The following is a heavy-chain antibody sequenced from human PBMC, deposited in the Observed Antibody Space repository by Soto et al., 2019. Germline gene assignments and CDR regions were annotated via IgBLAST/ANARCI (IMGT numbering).Heavy chain of an antibody. CDR3: ARDGLSRSSSFDY. J-gene: IGHJ4*02. CDR2: IYPGDSDA. Sequence: GESLKISCQGSGYSFTDYWIGWVRQMPGKGLEWMGIIYPGDSDAKYSPSFQGQVTMSADKSISTAYLQWSSLKPSDTAIYYCARDGLSRSSSFDYWGQGTLVTVSS. CDR1: GYSFTDYW. D-gene: IGHD6-6*01. V-gene: IGHV5-51*01.